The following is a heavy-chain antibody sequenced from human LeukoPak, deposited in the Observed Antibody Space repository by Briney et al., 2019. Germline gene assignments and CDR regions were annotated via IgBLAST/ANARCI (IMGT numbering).Heavy chain of an antibody. CDR1: GFTFSSYA. CDR3: ARDAGGPSDY. CDR2: ISSSSSYI. Sequence: GGSLRLSCAASGFTFSSYAMSWVRQAPGKGLEWVSSISSSSSYIYYADSVKGRFTISRDNAKNSLYLEMNSLRAEDTAVYYCARDAGGPSDYWGQGTLVTVSS. V-gene: IGHV3-21*01. D-gene: IGHD3-10*01. J-gene: IGHJ4*02.